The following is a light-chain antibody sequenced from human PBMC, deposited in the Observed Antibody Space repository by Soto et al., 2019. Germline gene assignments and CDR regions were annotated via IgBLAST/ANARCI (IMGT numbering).Light chain of an antibody. Sequence: MTQSPATLSVSPGERATLSCRASQSVSSNLAWYQQKPGQAPRLLIYGASTRATGIPARFSGSGSGTEFTLTISSLQSEDFAVYYCQQYNNWPYTFGQGTNLEIK. V-gene: IGKV3-15*01. J-gene: IGKJ2*01. CDR2: GAS. CDR1: QSVSSN. CDR3: QQYNNWPYT.